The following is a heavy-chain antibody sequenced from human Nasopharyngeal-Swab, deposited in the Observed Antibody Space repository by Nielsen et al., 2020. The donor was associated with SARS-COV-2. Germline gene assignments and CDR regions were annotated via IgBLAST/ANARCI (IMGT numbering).Heavy chain of an antibody. CDR2: IIPIFGTA. J-gene: IGHJ4*02. Sequence: SVKVFCKASGGTFSSYAISWVRQAPGQGLEWMGGIIPIFGTANYAQKFQGRVTITADESTSTAYMELSSLRSEDTAVYYCASGFYGGNPLAIDYWGQGTLVTVSS. V-gene: IGHV1-69*13. CDR1: GGTFSSYA. D-gene: IGHD4-23*01. CDR3: ASGFYGGNPLAIDY.